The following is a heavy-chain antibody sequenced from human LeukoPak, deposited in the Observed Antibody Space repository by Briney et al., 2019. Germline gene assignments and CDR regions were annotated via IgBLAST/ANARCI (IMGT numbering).Heavy chain of an antibody. CDR2: IYSGGST. Sequence: GGSLRLSCAASGFTVSSNYMSWVRQAPGKGLEWVSVIYSGGSTYYADSVKGRFTISRDNSKNTLYLQMNSLRAEDTAVYYCANWDNGDYEGHFDYWGQGTLVTVSS. V-gene: IGHV3-53*01. D-gene: IGHD4-17*01. CDR3: ANWDNGDYEGHFDY. J-gene: IGHJ4*02. CDR1: GFTVSSNY.